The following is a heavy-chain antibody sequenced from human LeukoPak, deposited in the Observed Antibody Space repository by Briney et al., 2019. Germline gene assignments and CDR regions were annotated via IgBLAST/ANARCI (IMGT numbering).Heavy chain of an antibody. CDR1: RFTFSSYC. CDR2: ITSDGSST. CDR3: ARGKYCSSSSCSYYYYGLDV. Sequence: GGSLRLFCAASRFTFSSYCMHWVRQAPGKGLVWVSRITSDGSSTSYADPVKGRFTISRDNAKNTLYLQMNSLRAEDTAVYYCARGKYCSSSSCSYYYYGLDVWGQGTTVTVSS. J-gene: IGHJ6*02. V-gene: IGHV3-74*01. D-gene: IGHD2-2*01.